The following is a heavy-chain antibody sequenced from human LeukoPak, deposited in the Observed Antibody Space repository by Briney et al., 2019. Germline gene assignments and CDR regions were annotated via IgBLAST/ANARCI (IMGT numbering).Heavy chain of an antibody. Sequence: PSETLSLTCSVSGDSIRSFYWSWIRQVPGKGLEWIGYIYYRGSTNSNSSLQSRVTISGDTSKNQLSLRLSSVTAADTAVYYCARRAVVVLSPEWYFDLWGRGTPVTVSS. CDR1: GDSIRSFY. CDR3: ARRAVVVLSPEWYFDL. V-gene: IGHV4-59*08. J-gene: IGHJ2*01. CDR2: IYYRGST. D-gene: IGHD2-15*01.